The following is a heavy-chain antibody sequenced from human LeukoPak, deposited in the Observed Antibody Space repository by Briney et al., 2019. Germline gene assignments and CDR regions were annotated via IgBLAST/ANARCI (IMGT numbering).Heavy chain of an antibody. Sequence: PGGSLRLSCAASGFTFSSYAMSWVRQAPGKGLEWVSAISGSGGTTYYADSVKGRFTISRDNSKNTLYLQMNSLRAEDTAVYYCAKAYIVVVVAGNYFDYWGRGTLVTVSS. J-gene: IGHJ4*02. D-gene: IGHD2-15*01. V-gene: IGHV3-23*01. CDR3: AKAYIVVVVAGNYFDY. CDR2: ISGSGGTT. CDR1: GFTFSSYA.